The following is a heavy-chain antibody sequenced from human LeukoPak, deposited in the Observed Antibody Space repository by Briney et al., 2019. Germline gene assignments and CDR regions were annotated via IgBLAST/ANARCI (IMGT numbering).Heavy chain of an antibody. CDR2: INPNSGGT. Sequence: ASVKVSCKASGYTFTGYYMHWVRQAPGQGLEGMGWINPNSGGTNYAQKFQGRVTMTRDTSISTAYMELSRLRSDDTAVYYCARPKVYSSSWPLDYWGQGTLVTVSS. D-gene: IGHD6-13*01. CDR1: GYTFTGYY. CDR3: ARPKVYSSSWPLDY. J-gene: IGHJ4*02. V-gene: IGHV1-2*02.